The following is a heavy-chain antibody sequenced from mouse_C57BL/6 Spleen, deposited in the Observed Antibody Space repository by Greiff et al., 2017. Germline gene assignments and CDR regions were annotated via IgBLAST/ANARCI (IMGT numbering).Heavy chain of an antibody. D-gene: IGHD2-2*01. CDR1: GFSLTSYA. V-gene: IGHV2-9-1*01. CDR3: ARMETMVKGKFLDY. Sequence: VQLQESGPGLVAPSQSLSITCTVSGFSLTSYAISWVRQPPGKGLEWLGVIWTGGGTNYNSALKSRLSISKDNSKSQVFLKMNSLQTDDTARYYCARMETMVKGKFLDYWGQGTTLTVSS. J-gene: IGHJ2*01. CDR2: IWTGGGT.